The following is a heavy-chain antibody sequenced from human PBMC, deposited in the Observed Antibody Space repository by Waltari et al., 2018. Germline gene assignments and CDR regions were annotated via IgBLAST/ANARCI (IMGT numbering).Heavy chain of an antibody. CDR3: AKDHSSGWYGVDY. CDR2: IRYEGSNK. D-gene: IGHD6-19*01. J-gene: IGHJ4*02. V-gene: IGHV3-30*02. Sequence: QVQLVESGGGVVQPGGSLRLSCAASGFTFSSYGMHWVRQAPGKGLEWVAFIRYEGSNKYYEDSVKGRFTISRDNSKNKLYLQRNSLRAEDTAVYYCAKDHSSGWYGVDYWGQGTLVTVSS. CDR1: GFTFSSYG.